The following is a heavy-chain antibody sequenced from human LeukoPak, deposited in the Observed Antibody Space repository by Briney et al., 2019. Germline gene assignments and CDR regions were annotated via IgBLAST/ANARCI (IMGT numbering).Heavy chain of an antibody. CDR2: IIPILGIA. CDR3: AREPDYAPYFDY. V-gene: IGHV1-69*04. D-gene: IGHD4-17*01. J-gene: IGHJ4*02. Sequence: SVKVSCKASGGTFSSYAISWVRQAPGQGLEWMGRIIPILGIANYAQKFQGRVTITADKSTSTAYMELSSLRSEDTAVYYCAREPDYAPYFDYWGQGTLVTVSS. CDR1: GGTFSSYA.